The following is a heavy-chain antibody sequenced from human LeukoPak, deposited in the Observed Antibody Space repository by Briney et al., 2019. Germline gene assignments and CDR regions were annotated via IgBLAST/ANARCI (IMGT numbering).Heavy chain of an antibody. CDR1: GGFISSGAYC. CDR2: ISYSGST. D-gene: IGHD1-26*01. CDR3: ARDRGGLGATDY. V-gene: IGHV4-30-4*08. Sequence: SQTLSLTCTVSGGFISSGAYCWSWVRQPPGKGLEWIAYISYSGSTYYNPSLKSQVTISIDTSKNQFSLKLSSVTAADTAVYYCARDRGGLGATDYWGQGTLVTVSS. J-gene: IGHJ4*02.